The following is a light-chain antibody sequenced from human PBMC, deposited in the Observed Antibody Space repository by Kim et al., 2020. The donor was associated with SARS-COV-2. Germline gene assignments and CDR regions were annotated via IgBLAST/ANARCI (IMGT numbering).Light chain of an antibody. CDR3: QQRSNWPPWT. V-gene: IGKV3-11*01. J-gene: IGKJ1*01. CDR2: DAS. CDR1: QSVSSY. Sequence: SPGERATLSCRASQSVSSYLAWYQQKPGQAPRRLIYDASNRATGIPARFSGSGSGTDFTLTISSLEPEDFAVYYCQQRSNWPPWTFGQGTKVEIK.